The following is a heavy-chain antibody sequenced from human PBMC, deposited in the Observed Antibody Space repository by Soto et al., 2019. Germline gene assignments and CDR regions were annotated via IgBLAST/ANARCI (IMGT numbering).Heavy chain of an antibody. CDR1: GGTFSSYT. Sequence: QVQLVQSGAEVKKPGSSVKVSCKASGGTFSSYTISWVRQAPGQGLEWMGRIIPILGIANYAQKFQGRVTITAAKSTSTAYMELSSLRSEDTAVYYCARDREDVLLSGWGQGTLVTVSS. V-gene: IGHV1-69*08. CDR3: ARDREDVLLSG. J-gene: IGHJ4*02. CDR2: IIPILGIA. D-gene: IGHD3-9*01.